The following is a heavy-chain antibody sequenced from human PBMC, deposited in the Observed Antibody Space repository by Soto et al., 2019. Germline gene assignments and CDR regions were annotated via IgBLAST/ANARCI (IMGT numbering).Heavy chain of an antibody. J-gene: IGHJ3*02. V-gene: IGHV1-69*12. Sequence: QVHLVQSGAEVKKPGSSVKVSCKASGGSFSNHAINWVRQAPGQGLEWMGRIIPIFSTTNYAQKFQGRVTFTADXAXVXXYMELSNLKHDDTAKYYCAREVAADGTFREDVFDIWGQGTMVTVSS. CDR1: GGSFSNHA. CDR2: IIPIFSTT. CDR3: AREVAADGTFREDVFDI. D-gene: IGHD6-13*01.